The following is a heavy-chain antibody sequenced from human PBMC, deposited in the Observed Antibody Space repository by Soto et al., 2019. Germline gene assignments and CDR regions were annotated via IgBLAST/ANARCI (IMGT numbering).Heavy chain of an antibody. CDR2: IIPILGIA. Sequence: SVKVSCKASVGTFSSYTMSWVRQATGQGLEWMGRIIPILGIANYAQKFQGRVTITADTSKNQFSLHLNSVTLEDTAVYYCARDQSSGWEGSWFDPWGQGTLVTVSS. V-gene: IGHV1-69*04. CDR3: ARDQSSGWEGSWFDP. D-gene: IGHD6-19*01. J-gene: IGHJ5*02. CDR1: VGTFSSYT.